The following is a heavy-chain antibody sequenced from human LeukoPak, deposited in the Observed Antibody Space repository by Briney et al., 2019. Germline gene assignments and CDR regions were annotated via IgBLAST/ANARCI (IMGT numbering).Heavy chain of an antibody. CDR1: GGSISTYY. CDR3: ARTAMMYYFDF. Sequence: SETLSLTCTVSGGSISTYYWSWIRQPPGEGLEWIGYIYYSGSTKYNPSLKSRVTISVTTSKSQFSLKLISVAAADTAVYYCARTAMMYYFDFWGQGTLVTVSS. CDR2: IYYSGST. J-gene: IGHJ4*02. D-gene: IGHD5-18*01. V-gene: IGHV4-59*08.